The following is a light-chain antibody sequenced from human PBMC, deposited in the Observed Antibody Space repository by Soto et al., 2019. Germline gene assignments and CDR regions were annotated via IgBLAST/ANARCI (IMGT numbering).Light chain of an antibody. J-gene: IGLJ1*01. CDR2: EGV. V-gene: IGLV2-14*02. CDR3: SSYTSSSTL. Sequence: QSVLTQPASVSGSPGQSITISCSGTSSNIGGYNIVSWYQQHPGKAPKVIIYEGVKRPSGVSDRFSGSTSGVTASLTISGLQAEDEAEYYCSSYTSSSTLFGTGTKVTVL. CDR1: SSNIGGYNI.